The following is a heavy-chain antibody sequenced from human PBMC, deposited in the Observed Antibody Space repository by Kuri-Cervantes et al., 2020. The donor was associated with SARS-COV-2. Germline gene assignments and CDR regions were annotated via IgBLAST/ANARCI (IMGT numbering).Heavy chain of an antibody. CDR2: IYYRGST. V-gene: IGHV4-59*02. J-gene: IGHJ6*02. Sequence: SETLSLTCTVSGGSVSSYYWSWIRQPPGKGLEWIGYIYYRGSTNYKPSLKSRVTISVDTSKNQFSLKLSSVTAADTAVYYFARGFEPYYYGMDVWGQGTTVTVSS. CDR3: ARGFEPYYYGMDV. CDR1: GGSVSSYY.